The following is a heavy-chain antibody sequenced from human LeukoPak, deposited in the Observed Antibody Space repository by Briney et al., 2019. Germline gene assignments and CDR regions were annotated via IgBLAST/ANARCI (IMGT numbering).Heavy chain of an antibody. CDR1: GFTFSSYS. CDR3: ARAPGDSSGRGFDY. D-gene: IGHD3-22*01. Sequence: GGSLRLSCAASGFTFSSYSVNWVRQAPGKGLEWVSSISSSSSYIYYADSVKGRFTISRDNSKNTLYLQMNSLRAEDTAVYYCARAPGDSSGRGFDYWGQGTLVTVSS. J-gene: IGHJ4*02. CDR2: ISSSSSYI. V-gene: IGHV3-21*01.